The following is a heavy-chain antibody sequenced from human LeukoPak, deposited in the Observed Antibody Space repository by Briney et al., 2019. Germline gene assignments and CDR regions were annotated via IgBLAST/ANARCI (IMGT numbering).Heavy chain of an antibody. Sequence: PSETLSLTCTVSGGSISSYYWSWIRQPPGKGLEWIGYIYYCGSTNYNPSLKSRVTISVDTSKNQFSLKLSSVTAADTAVYYCARSNWNYVDYWGQGTLVTVSS. CDR2: IYYCGST. J-gene: IGHJ4*02. CDR3: ARSNWNYVDY. CDR1: GGSISSYY. V-gene: IGHV4-59*08. D-gene: IGHD1-1*01.